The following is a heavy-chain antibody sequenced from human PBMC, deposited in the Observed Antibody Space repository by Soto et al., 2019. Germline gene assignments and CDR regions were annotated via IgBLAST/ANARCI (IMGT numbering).Heavy chain of an antibody. CDR3: ADGGRYPYY. CDR1: GFSFSSYA. Sequence: PGGPLRLSCAASGFSFSSYAMGWVRQAPGKGLDWVSSISAGGDGTYYADSVKGRFTISRDNSKNTVYLQMSSLRADDTAVYYCADGGRYPYYWGPGTLVTVYS. V-gene: IGHV3-23*01. J-gene: IGHJ4*02. CDR2: ISAGGDGT. D-gene: IGHD1-26*01.